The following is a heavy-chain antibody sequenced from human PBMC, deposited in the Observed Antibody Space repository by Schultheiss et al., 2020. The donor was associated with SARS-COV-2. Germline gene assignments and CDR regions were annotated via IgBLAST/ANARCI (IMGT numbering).Heavy chain of an antibody. Sequence: GESLKISCAASGFTFSSYSMNWVRQAPGKGLVWVSRINSDGSSTSYADSVKGRFTISRDNAKNSLYLQMNSLRAEDTAVYYCARNKMATHSRFYYYYGMDVWGQGTTVTVSS. J-gene: IGHJ6*02. CDR2: INSDGSST. CDR1: GFTFSSYS. V-gene: IGHV3-74*01. CDR3: ARNKMATHSRFYYYYGMDV. D-gene: IGHD5-24*01.